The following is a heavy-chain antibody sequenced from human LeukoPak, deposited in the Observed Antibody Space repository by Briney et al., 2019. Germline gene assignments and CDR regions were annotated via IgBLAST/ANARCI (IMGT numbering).Heavy chain of an antibody. CDR2: IYYSGST. V-gene: IGHV4-59*01. D-gene: IGHD3-9*01. J-gene: IGHJ5*02. CDR1: GGSISSYY. Sequence: SETLCLTCTVSGGSISSYYWSWIRQPPGKGLEWIGYIYYSGSTNYNPSLKSRVAISVDTSKNQFSLKLSSVTAADTAVYYCARDILTGYYSGWFDPWGRGTLVTVSS. CDR3: ARDILTGYYSGWFDP.